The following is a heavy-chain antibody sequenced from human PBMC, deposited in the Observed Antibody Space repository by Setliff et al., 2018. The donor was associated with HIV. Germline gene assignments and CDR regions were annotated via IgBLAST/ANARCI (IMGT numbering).Heavy chain of an antibody. CDR3: ARTIESSGYYYYYYYMDV. D-gene: IGHD3-22*01. CDR2: ISAYNGNT. J-gene: IGHJ6*03. V-gene: IGHV1-18*01. Sequence: GASVKVSCKASGYTFTSYGISWVRQAPGQGLEWMGWISAYNGNTNYAQKLQGRVTMTTDTSTCTAYMELRSLRSDDTAVYYCARTIESSGYYYYYYYMDVWGKGTTVTVSS. CDR1: GYTFTSYG.